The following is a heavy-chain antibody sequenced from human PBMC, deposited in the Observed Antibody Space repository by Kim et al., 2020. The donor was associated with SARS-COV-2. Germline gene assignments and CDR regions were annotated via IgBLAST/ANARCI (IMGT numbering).Heavy chain of an antibody. D-gene: IGHD3-9*01. CDR1: GGSISSGGYY. V-gene: IGHV4-31*03. CDR3: ARGHYDILTGYFIGY. Sequence: SETLSLTCTVSGGSISSGGYYWSWIRQHPGKGLEWIGYIYYSGSTYYNPSLKSRVTISVDTSKNQFSLKLSSVTAADTAVYYCARGHYDILTGYFIGYWGQGTLVTVSS. CDR2: IYYSGST. J-gene: IGHJ4*02.